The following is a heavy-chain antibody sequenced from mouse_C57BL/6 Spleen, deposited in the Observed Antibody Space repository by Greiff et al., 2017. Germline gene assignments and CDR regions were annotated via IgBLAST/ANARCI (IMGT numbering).Heavy chain of an antibody. CDR2: IRLKSDNYAT. D-gene: IGHD4-1*01. CDR3: TAPLTGPFAY. J-gene: IGHJ3*01. CDR1: GFTFSNYW. Sequence: EVKLVESGGGLVQPGGSMKLSCVASGFTFSNYWMNWVRQSPEKGLEWVAQIRLKSDNYATHYAESVKGRFTSSRDDSKSSVYLQMNNLRAEDTGIYYCTAPLTGPFAYWGQGTLVTVSA. V-gene: IGHV6-3*01.